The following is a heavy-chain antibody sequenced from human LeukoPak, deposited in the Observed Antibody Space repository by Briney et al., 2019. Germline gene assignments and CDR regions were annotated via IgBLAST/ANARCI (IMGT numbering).Heavy chain of an antibody. D-gene: IGHD5-18*01. J-gene: IGHJ5*02. V-gene: IGHV4-39*07. CDR3: ARTPEDTAMVTNWFDP. CDR2: IYYSGST. CDR1: GGSISSSSYY. Sequence: SETLSLTCTVSGGSISSSSYYWGWIRQPPGKGLEWIGSIYYSGSTYYNPSLKSRVTISVDTSKNQFSLKLSSVTAADTAVYYCARTPEDTAMVTNWFDPWGQGTLVTVSS.